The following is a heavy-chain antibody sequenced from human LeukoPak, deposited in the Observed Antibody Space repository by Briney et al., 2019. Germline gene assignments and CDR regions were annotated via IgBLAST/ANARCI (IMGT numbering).Heavy chain of an antibody. D-gene: IGHD1-7*01. CDR1: GFIFSSYS. Sequence: GGSLRLSCAASGFIFSSYSMSWVRQAPGKGLEWVSSISTSSSYIYYADSVKGRFTISRDNAKNSLYLQMNSLRAEDTAMYYCARDHEGVAGTTGGIDYWGQGTLVTVSS. CDR2: ISTSSSYI. CDR3: ARDHEGVAGTTGGIDY. V-gene: IGHV3-21*01. J-gene: IGHJ4*02.